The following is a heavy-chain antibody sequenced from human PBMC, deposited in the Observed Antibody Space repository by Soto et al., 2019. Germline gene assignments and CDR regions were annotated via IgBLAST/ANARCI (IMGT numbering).Heavy chain of an antibody. CDR3: ERLPPPTYCSGSTCSGY. J-gene: IGHJ4*02. CDR1: GYSFTNYW. V-gene: IGHV5-10-1*01. CDR2: IDPDDSYT. D-gene: IGHD2-15*01. Sequence: GESLKISCKGSGYSFTNYWINWVRQMPGKGLEWMGRIDPDDSYTNYSPSFQGHVTISVDKSISTTYLQWSSLQASDTAIYYCERLPPPTYCSGSTCSGYWGQGTLVTVSS.